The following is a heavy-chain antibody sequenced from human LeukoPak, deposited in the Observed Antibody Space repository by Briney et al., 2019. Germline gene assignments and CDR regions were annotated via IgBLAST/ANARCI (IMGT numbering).Heavy chain of an antibody. CDR1: GYSISSGYY. Sequence: PSETLSLTCVVSGYSISSGYYWGWIPQPPGKGLEWIGSIYHSGSTYYNPSLKSRVTISVDTSKNQLSLKLSSVTAADTAVYYCARLYSYYDFWSGYFNWFDPWGQGTLVTVSS. D-gene: IGHD3-3*01. J-gene: IGHJ5*02. V-gene: IGHV4-38-2*01. CDR3: ARLYSYYDFWSGYFNWFDP. CDR2: IYHSGST.